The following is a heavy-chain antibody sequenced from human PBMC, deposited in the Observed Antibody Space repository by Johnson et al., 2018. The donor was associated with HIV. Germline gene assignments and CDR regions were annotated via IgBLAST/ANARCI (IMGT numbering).Heavy chain of an antibody. D-gene: IGHD1-26*01. CDR3: ARGRASWELYDAFEI. J-gene: IGHJ3*02. V-gene: IGHV3-30*03. Sequence: VQLVESGGGVVQPGRSLRLSCAASGFTFSSYGMHWVRQAPGKGLEWVAVISYDGSNKYYADSVKGRFTISRDNSKNTLYLQMSSLRAGDTAVYYCARGRASWELYDAFEIWGQGTMVIVSS. CDR2: ISYDGSNK. CDR1: GFTFSSYG.